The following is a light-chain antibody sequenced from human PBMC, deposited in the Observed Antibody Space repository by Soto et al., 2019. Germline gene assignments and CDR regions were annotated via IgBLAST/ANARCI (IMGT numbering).Light chain of an antibody. Sequence: DIQMTQSPATLSASVGDRVTITCRASQSISTSLAWYQQKPGKAPKFLIYDASTLQSGVPSRFSGSGSGTEFTLTISSLQPDDFATYYCQQYKGYFPLTFGGGTKVDIK. CDR2: DAS. CDR1: QSISTS. CDR3: QQYKGYFPLT. V-gene: IGKV1-5*01. J-gene: IGKJ4*01.